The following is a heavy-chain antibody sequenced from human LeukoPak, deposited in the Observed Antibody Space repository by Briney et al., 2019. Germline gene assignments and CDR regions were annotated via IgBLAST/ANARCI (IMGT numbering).Heavy chain of an antibody. J-gene: IGHJ4*02. Sequence: GGSLRLSCAASGFTFSSYGMHWVRQAPGKGLEWVAVISYDGSNKYYADSVKGRFTISRDNSKNTLYLQMNSLRAEDTAVYYCANGIGYCSSTSCSPFDYWGQGTPVTVSS. V-gene: IGHV3-30*18. CDR3: ANGIGYCSSTSCSPFDY. CDR2: ISYDGSNK. D-gene: IGHD2-2*01. CDR1: GFTFSSYG.